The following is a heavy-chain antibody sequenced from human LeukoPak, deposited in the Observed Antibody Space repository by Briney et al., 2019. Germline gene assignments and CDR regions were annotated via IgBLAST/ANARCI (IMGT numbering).Heavy chain of an antibody. J-gene: IGHJ4*02. V-gene: IGHV3-30*03. CDR3: ASLAGWSPGFDH. Sequence: GGSLRLSCAASGFTFSSYGMHWVRQAPGKGLEWAAVVSYGGNNQNYADSVKGRFTISRDNSKNTLYLQMNSLRAGDTAVYYCASLAGWSPGFDHWGQGTLVTVSS. CDR1: GFTFSSYG. CDR2: VSYGGNNQ. D-gene: IGHD3-3*01.